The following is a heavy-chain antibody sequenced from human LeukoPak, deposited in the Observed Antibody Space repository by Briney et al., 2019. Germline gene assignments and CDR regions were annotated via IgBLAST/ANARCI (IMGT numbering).Heavy chain of an antibody. CDR2: IYYSGST. Sequence: SETLSLTCTVSGGSISSYYWSWIRQPPGKGLEWIGYIYYSGSTNYNPSLKGRVTISVDTSKNQFSLKLSSVTAADTAVYYCARQVPAATYFDYWGQGTLVTVSS. CDR3: ARQVPAATYFDY. J-gene: IGHJ4*02. V-gene: IGHV4-59*08. D-gene: IGHD2-2*01. CDR1: GGSISSYY.